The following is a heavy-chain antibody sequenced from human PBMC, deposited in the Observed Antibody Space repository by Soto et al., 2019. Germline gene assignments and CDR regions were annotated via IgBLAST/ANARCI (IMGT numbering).Heavy chain of an antibody. V-gene: IGHV4-4*08. Sequence: QVQLQESGPGLVKPSVTLSLTCTVSGDSIGGYFWSWIRQPPGKGLEWIGYIHHSGTTKYNPSLKSRVTTSVDTSKNQFSLKLSSVTAADTAVYYCASSRNGYYYRADLWGQGTLVTVSS. J-gene: IGHJ5*02. CDR3: ASSRNGYYYRADL. CDR1: GDSIGGYF. D-gene: IGHD1-26*01. CDR2: IHHSGTT.